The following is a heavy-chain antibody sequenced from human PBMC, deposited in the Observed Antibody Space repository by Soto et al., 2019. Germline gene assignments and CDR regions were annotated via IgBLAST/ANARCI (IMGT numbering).Heavy chain of an antibody. D-gene: IGHD1-7*01. J-gene: IGHJ6*03. CDR1: GGTFSSYT. Sequence: SVKVSCKASGGTFSSYTISWVRQAPGQGLEWMGRIIPILGIANYAQKFQGRVTITADKSTSTAYMELSSLRSEDTAVYYCAREFGGWNYTGRNYYYYMDVWGKGTTVTVSS. CDR2: IIPILGIA. V-gene: IGHV1-69*04. CDR3: AREFGGWNYTGRNYYYYMDV.